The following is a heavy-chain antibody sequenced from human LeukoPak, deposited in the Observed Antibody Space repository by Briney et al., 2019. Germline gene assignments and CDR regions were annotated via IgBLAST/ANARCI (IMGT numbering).Heavy chain of an antibody. CDR2: ISSTSAYI. D-gene: IGHD2-8*02. Sequence: PGGSLRLSCAGSGFALKSYSLTWVRQAPGKGLEWVSSISSTSAYIHYADSVKGRFTNSRDNVDNVVYLEMNSLGAEDTATYYCARVAVSGPTGWFDSWGQGTLVIVSS. V-gene: IGHV3-21*01. CDR1: GFALKSYS. CDR3: ARVAVSGPTGWFDS. J-gene: IGHJ5*01.